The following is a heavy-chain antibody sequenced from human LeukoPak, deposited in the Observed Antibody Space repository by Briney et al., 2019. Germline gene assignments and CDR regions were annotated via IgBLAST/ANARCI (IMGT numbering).Heavy chain of an antibody. CDR2: INHSGST. V-gene: IGHV4-34*01. J-gene: IGHJ5*02. D-gene: IGHD3-22*01. CDR3: ARQYYYDSSGVDP. Sequence: SETLSLTCAVYGGSFSGYYWSWIRQPPGKGLEWIGEINHSGSTNYNLSLKSRVTISIDTSKNQFSLKLSSVTAADTAVYYCARQYYYDSSGVDPWGQGTLVTVSS. CDR1: GGSFSGYY.